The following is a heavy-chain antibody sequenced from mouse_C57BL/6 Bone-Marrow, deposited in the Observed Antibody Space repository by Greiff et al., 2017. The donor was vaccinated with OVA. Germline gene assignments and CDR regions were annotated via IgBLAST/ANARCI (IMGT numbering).Heavy chain of an antibody. CDR2: IDPSDSYT. D-gene: IGHD2-2*01. Sequence: VKQSCKASGYTFTSYWMHWVKQRPGQGLEWIGEIDPSDSYTNYNQKFKGKSTLTVDKSSSTAYMPLSSLTSEDSAVYYCARDRYGYDWTWFAYWGQGTLVTVSA. J-gene: IGHJ3*01. CDR3: ARDRYGYDWTWFAY. CDR1: GYTFTSYW. V-gene: IGHV1-69*01.